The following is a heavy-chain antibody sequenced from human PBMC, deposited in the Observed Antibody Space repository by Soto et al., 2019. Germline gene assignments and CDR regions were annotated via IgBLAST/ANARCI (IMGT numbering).Heavy chain of an antibody. D-gene: IGHD3-10*01. CDR1: GFTFDDYA. J-gene: IGHJ6*03. CDR3: AKDFHTNMALMDV. V-gene: IGHV3-9*01. Sequence: GGSLRISCAASGFTFDDYAMHWVRQVPGKGLGWVAGINWDSDTIAYAASVRGRFTISRDNAKNSLYLQMNSLRAEDTALYYCAKDFHTNMALMDVWAKRTTVTVSS. CDR2: INWDSDTI.